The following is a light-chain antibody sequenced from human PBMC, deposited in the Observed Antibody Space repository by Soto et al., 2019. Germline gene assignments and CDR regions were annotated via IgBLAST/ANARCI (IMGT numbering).Light chain of an antibody. Sequence: QSALTQPASVSGSPRQSITISCAGTRDDIGAYDYVSWYQQHPGNAPKLLVYEVTNRPSGVSDRFSGSKSGNTASLTISGLQAEDEADYYCNSYAGSSNFVFGTGTKVTVL. CDR3: NSYAGSSNFV. CDR1: RDDIGAYDY. CDR2: EVT. J-gene: IGLJ1*01. V-gene: IGLV2-14*01.